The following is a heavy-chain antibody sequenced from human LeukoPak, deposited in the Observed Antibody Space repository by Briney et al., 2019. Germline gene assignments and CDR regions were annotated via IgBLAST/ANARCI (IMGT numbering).Heavy chain of an antibody. Sequence: SETLSLTCTVSAYSISSGYYWGWIRQPPGKGLEWIGSISHSGSTNYNPSLKSRVTISVDTSKNQFSLKLSSVTAADTAVYYCARGGYGFDYWGQGTLVTVSS. V-gene: IGHV4-38-2*02. J-gene: IGHJ4*02. CDR3: ARGGYGFDY. CDR1: AYSISSGYY. CDR2: ISHSGST. D-gene: IGHD1-1*01.